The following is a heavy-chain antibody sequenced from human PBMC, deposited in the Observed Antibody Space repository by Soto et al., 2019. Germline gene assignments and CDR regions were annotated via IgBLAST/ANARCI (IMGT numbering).Heavy chain of an antibody. Sequence: EVQLLESGGGLVQPGGSLRLSCAASGFTFSDYSMNWVRQAPGRGLEWVSTISSGGLSTYYADSVQGRFTISRDNSNDKVYLQMNNLRAEDTAVYYCSKAPGDYYYMDVWGKGTTVTFSS. CDR2: ISSGGLST. CDR1: GFTFSDYS. J-gene: IGHJ6*03. V-gene: IGHV3-23*01. CDR3: SKAPGDYYYMDV.